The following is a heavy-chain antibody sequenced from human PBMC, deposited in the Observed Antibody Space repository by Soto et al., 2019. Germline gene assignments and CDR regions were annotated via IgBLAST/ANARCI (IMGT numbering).Heavy chain of an antibody. CDR1: GXSISSYF. D-gene: IGHD6-19*01. V-gene: IGHV4-4*07. J-gene: IGHJ5*02. CDR3: AREAGPDRWFDP. CDR2: ISTSGTT. Sequence: LSLTFTVSGXSISSYFWTWIRQPAGKGLDWIGRISTSGTTNYNPSLKSRVTMSVDTSKNHFSLNLSSVTAADTAVYYCAREAGPDRWFDPWGQGTLVTVSS.